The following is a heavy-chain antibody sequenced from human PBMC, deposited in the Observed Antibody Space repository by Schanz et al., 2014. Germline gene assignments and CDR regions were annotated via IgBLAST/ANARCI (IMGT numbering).Heavy chain of an antibody. CDR2: ISDNGIST. CDR1: GFTFSSYA. Sequence: VQLVESGGGVVQPGRSLRLSCAASGFTFSSYAMSWVRQAPGKGLEWVSGISDNGISTYYADSVKGRFSISRENSKSILYLQMNSLRAEDTAVYYCAKAGSGWSTAGYYYWGQGTLVAGSS. J-gene: IGHJ4*02. D-gene: IGHD6-19*01. CDR3: AKAGSGWSTAGYYY. V-gene: IGHV3-23*04.